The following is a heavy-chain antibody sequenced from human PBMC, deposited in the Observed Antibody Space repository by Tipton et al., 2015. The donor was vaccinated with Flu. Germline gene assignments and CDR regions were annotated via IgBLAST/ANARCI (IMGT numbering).Heavy chain of an antibody. D-gene: IGHD2-15*01. Sequence: TLSLTCTVSGDSITSGSYYWNWIRQSAGKGLEWIGLTYTNGDTTYNPSLKSRVTISIDTSKNQLSLTLTSVTAADTAVYYCARDSGAYPLGFDPWGRGTLVTVSS. J-gene: IGHJ5*01. CDR3: ARDSGAYPLGFDP. V-gene: IGHV4-61*02. CDR1: GDSITSGSYY. CDR2: TYTNGDT.